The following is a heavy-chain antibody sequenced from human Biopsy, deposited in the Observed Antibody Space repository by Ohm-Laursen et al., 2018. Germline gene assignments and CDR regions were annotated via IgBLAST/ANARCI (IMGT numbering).Heavy chain of an antibody. J-gene: IGHJ5*02. CDR2: MIPSSGKT. Sequence: VASVTVSCRASGYSFSTYDVNWVRQARGQGLEWMGWMIPSSGKTGYAQRFQGRVTLTMNTSISTAYMELSGLRSEDTAVYFCARGYSRRVSIFEASIYWFDTWGQGTLVTVSS. CDR1: GYSFSTYD. V-gene: IGHV1-8*01. CDR3: ARGYSRRVSIFEASIYWFDT. D-gene: IGHD6-6*01.